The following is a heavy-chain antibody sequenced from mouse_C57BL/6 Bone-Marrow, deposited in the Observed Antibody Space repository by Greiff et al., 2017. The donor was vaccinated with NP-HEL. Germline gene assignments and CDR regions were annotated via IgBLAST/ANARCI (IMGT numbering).Heavy chain of an antibody. CDR3: TEGGRTTVFDY. J-gene: IGHJ2*01. D-gene: IGHD1-1*01. CDR1: GYTFTDYE. CDR2: IDPETGGT. V-gene: IGHV1-15*01. Sequence: QVQLQQSGAELVRPGASVTLSCKASGYTFTDYEMHWVKQTPVHGLEWIGAIDPETGGTAYNQKFKGKAILTADKSSSAAYMELRSLTSEDSAVYYYTEGGRTTVFDYWGQGTTLTVSS.